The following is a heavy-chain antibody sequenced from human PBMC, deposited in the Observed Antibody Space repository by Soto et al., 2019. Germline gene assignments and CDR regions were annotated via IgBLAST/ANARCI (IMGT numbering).Heavy chain of an antibody. D-gene: IGHD3-10*01. Sequence: LRLSCAASGFTFSSYWMSWVRQAPGKGLEWVANIKQDGSEKYYVDPVKGRFTISRDNAKNSLYLQMNSLRAEDTAVYYCARDRSWHREGFDYWGQGTLVTVSS. CDR3: ARDRSWHREGFDY. J-gene: IGHJ4*02. V-gene: IGHV3-7*01. CDR2: IKQDGSEK. CDR1: GFTFSSYW.